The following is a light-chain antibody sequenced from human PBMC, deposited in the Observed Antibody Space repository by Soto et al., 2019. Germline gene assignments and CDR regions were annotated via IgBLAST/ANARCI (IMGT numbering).Light chain of an antibody. CDR3: LQDYNYPIT. CDR1: PTVTSY. Sequence: QMTQYPSSLSASVGDSLTLTFRASPTVTSYLNWYQQQPGKAPKLLIYAASTLQGGVPSRFSGSGSGTEFTLTISSLQPEDFATYCCLQDYNYPITFGQGRRLEI. J-gene: IGKJ5*01. V-gene: IGKV1-6*01. CDR2: AAS.